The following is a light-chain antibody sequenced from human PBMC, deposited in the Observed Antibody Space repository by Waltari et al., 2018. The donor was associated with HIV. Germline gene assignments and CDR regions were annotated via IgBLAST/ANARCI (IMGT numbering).Light chain of an antibody. CDR2: GDY. Sequence: QSVPTQPPSVSGAPGQTVTISCSWGSPNTGSNYVVHWSPQLPGPAPNILIFGDYNRPSGVPDRFSGSKSGTSASLAITGLQPEDEADYYCQSYDTSRDGFYVFGTGTKVTVL. CDR1: SPNTGSNYV. CDR3: QSYDTSRDGFYV. J-gene: IGLJ1*01. V-gene: IGLV1-40*01.